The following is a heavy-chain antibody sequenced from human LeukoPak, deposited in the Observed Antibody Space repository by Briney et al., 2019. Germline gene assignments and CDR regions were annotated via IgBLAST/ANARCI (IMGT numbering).Heavy chain of an antibody. D-gene: IGHD1-1*01. CDR1: GFTFSSSW. Sequence: PGGSLRLSCVASGFTFSSSWMHWVRQAPGKGLVWVSRINGDGAITSYADSVKGRFIISRDNAKDTLSLVMNSLRADDTAVYYCARDRYNQYGMDVWGLGTTVTVSS. V-gene: IGHV3-74*01. J-gene: IGHJ6*02. CDR2: INGDGAIT. CDR3: ARDRYNQYGMDV.